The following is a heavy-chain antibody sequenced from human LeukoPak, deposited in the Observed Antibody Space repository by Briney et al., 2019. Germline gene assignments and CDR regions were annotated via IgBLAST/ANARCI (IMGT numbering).Heavy chain of an antibody. Sequence: GGSLRLSCAASGFTFSSSGMSWVRQAPGKGLEWVSTIIGSGGGAYYADSVKGRFTISRDNSKNTLSLQMNSLRVEDTAVYYCAKDHTGSGDYWGQGTLVTVSS. D-gene: IGHD6-19*01. CDR2: IIGSGGGA. V-gene: IGHV3-23*01. CDR3: AKDHTGSGDY. J-gene: IGHJ4*02. CDR1: GFTFSSSG.